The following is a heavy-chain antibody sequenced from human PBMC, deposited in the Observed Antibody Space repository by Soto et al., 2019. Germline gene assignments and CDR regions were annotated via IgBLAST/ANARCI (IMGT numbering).Heavy chain of an antibody. CDR1: GFTFSSYG. D-gene: IGHD3-3*01. Sequence: QVQLVESGGGVVQPGRSLRLSCAASGFTFSSYGMHWVRQAPGKGLEWVAVIWYDGSNKYYADSVKGRFTISRDNSKNTLYLQMNSLRAEDTAVYYCARGNDFWSGSDGYFDYWGQGTLVTVSS. CDR2: IWYDGSNK. CDR3: ARGNDFWSGSDGYFDY. J-gene: IGHJ4*02. V-gene: IGHV3-33*01.